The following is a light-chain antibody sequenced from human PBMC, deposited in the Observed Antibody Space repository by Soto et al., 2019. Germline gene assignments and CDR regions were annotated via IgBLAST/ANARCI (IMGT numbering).Light chain of an antibody. Sequence: EIVLTQSPATLSLSPGERASLSCRASQSVSNNYLAWYQQKPGQAPRLLIYAVASRAAGTPDSFSGSGSGTDFTLTISRVEPEDFALYYCQQYGDSPYTFGQGTKVDI. J-gene: IGKJ2*01. CDR3: QQYGDSPYT. CDR2: AVA. V-gene: IGKV3-20*01. CDR1: QSVSNNY.